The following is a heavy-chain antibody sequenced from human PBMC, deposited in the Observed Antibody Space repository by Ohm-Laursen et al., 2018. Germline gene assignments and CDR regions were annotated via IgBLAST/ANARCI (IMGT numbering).Heavy chain of an antibody. J-gene: IGHJ4*02. CDR2: IIPILGIA. V-gene: IGHV1-69*04. D-gene: IGHD1-26*01. CDR1: GGTFSSYA. CDR3: EVVGATISFYFDY. Sequence: GASVKVSCKASGGTFSSYAISWVRQAPGQGLEWMGRIIPILGIANYAQKFQGRVTITADKSTSTAYMELSSLRSEDTAVYYCEVVGATISFYFDYWGQGTLVTVSS.